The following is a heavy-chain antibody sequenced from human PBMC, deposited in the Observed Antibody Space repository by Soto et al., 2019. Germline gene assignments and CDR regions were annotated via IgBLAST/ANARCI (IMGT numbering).Heavy chain of an antibody. CDR1: GFTFSSYG. CDR2: IWYDGSNK. CDR3: ARSYSSGWYYYYYGMDV. J-gene: IGHJ6*02. Sequence: SLRLSCASSGFTFSSYGMHWVRQAPGKGLEWVAVIWYDGSNKYYADSVKGRFTISRDNSKNTLYLQMNSLRAEDTAVYYCARSYSSGWYYYYYGMDVWGQGTTVTVS. V-gene: IGHV3-33*01. D-gene: IGHD6-19*01.